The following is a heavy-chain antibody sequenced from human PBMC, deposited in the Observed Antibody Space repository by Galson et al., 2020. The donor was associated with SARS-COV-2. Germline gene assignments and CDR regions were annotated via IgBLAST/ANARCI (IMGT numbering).Heavy chain of an antibody. CDR2: IKQDGSDK. CDR3: ARAFS. CDR1: GFTFNSQW. J-gene: IGHJ4*02. Sequence: GGSLRLSCAASGFTFNSQWMSWVRQAPERGPEWVASIKQDGSDKYYVDSVKGRFTISRDNAKNSLYLQMNSLRAEDTAVYYCARAFSWGQGILVTVSS. V-gene: IGHV3-7*01.